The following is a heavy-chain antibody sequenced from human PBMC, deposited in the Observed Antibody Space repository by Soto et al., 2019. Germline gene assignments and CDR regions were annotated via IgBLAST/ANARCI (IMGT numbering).Heavy chain of an antibody. V-gene: IGHV1-3*01. Sequence: ASVKVSCKASGYTFTSYAMHWVRQAPGQRLEWMGWINAGNGNTKYSQKFQGRVTITRDTSASTAYMELSSLRSEDTAVYYCARDPGSSISYDFWSGYYGPYYYYGMDVWGQGTTVTVSS. CDR1: GYTFTSYA. CDR3: ARDPGSSISYDFWSGYYGPYYYYGMDV. D-gene: IGHD3-3*01. J-gene: IGHJ6*02. CDR2: INAGNGNT.